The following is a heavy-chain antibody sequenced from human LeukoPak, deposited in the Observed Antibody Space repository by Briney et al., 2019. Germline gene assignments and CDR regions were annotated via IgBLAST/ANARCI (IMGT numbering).Heavy chain of an antibody. J-gene: IGHJ4*02. CDR2: VSGSGDST. CDR3: VYSGNYPFDY. CDR1: GFTFSNYA. D-gene: IGHD1-26*01. Sequence: GGSLRLSCSTSGFTFSNYATTWVRQAPGMGLEWVSLVSGSGDSTYYADSVKGRFTISRDNAKNTLYLQMNSLRAEDTAVYYCVYSGNYPFDYWGQGTLVTVSS. V-gene: IGHV3-23*01.